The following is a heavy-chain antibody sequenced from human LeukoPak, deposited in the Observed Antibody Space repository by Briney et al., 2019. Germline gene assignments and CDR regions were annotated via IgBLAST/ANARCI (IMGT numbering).Heavy chain of an antibody. V-gene: IGHV3-48*01. J-gene: IGHJ4*02. CDR3: AKDIAYYYDSSGPLFDN. CDR2: ITSSSSTI. CDR1: GFTFSSYS. D-gene: IGHD3-22*01. Sequence: GGSLRLSCAASGFTFSSYSMNWVRQAPGKGLEWVSYITSSSSTIYYADSVKGRFTISRDNGKNSLYLQMNSLRPEDTAVYYCAKDIAYYYDSSGPLFDNWGQGTLVTVSS.